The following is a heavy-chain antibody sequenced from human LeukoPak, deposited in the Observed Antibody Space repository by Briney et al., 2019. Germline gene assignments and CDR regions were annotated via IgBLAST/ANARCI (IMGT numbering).Heavy chain of an antibody. J-gene: IGHJ4*02. V-gene: IGHV5-51*01. Sequence: GESLKISCKGSGYTFTSYWIAWVRQMPGKGLEWMGIIFPADPDTRYSPSFQGQVTISADKSISTAYLQWSSLKASDTAMYYCTRVYGYYVDYWGQGTLVTVSS. CDR2: IFPADPDT. CDR3: TRVYGYYVDY. D-gene: IGHD3-10*01. CDR1: GYTFTSYW.